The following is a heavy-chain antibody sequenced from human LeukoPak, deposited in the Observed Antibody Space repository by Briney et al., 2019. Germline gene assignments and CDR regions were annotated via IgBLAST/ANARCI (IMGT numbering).Heavy chain of an antibody. Sequence: SETLSLTCTVSSASTSSYYWGWIRQPPGKGLEWIGYIQNTGGTNYNPSLKSRVSISKDTSKNQFSLKVSSVTAADTAVYYCAKHGSGWSFDYWGQGTLVTVSS. D-gene: IGHD6-19*01. V-gene: IGHV4-59*01. J-gene: IGHJ4*02. CDR1: SASTSSYY. CDR3: AKHGSGWSFDY. CDR2: IQNTGGT.